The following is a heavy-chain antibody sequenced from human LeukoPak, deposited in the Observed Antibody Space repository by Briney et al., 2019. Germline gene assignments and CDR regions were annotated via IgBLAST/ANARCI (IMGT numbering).Heavy chain of an antibody. V-gene: IGHV1-2*02. D-gene: IGHD1-26*01. Sequence: ASVRVSCKASGYTFTDYYMHWVRQAPGQGLEWMGWINPNSGGTNYEQKFQGRVTMTRDTSITTGYMELSRLRSDDTAVYYCARVRGGNNYHFDYWGQGTLVTVSS. CDR3: ARVRGGNNYHFDY. J-gene: IGHJ4*02. CDR2: INPNSGGT. CDR1: GYTFTDYY.